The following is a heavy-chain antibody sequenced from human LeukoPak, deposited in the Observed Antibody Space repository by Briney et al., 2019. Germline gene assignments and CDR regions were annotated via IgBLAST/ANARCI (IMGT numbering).Heavy chain of an antibody. CDR3: ARLRRGGIVVDYRPYYFDY. CDR1: GGSISSSSYY. D-gene: IGHD3-22*01. Sequence: SETLSLTCTVSGGSISSSSYYWGWIRQPPGKGLEWIGSIYHSGSTYYNPSLKSRVTISVDTSKNQFSLKLSSVTAADTAVYYCARLRRGGIVVDYRPYYFDYWGQGTLVTVSS. J-gene: IGHJ4*02. CDR2: IYHSGST. V-gene: IGHV4-39*07.